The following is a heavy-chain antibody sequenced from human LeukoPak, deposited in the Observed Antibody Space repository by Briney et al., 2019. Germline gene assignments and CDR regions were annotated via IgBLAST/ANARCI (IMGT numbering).Heavy chain of an antibody. CDR2: INHSGYT. Sequence: SETLSLTCAVSGVSFDDYYWSWVRQTSGKGLEWIGEINHSGYTNDNPSLKSRVTLSIDTSRKQFSLNLRSVTVADAGIYYCTRMTRGHDYWGQGTRVTVSS. V-gene: IGHV4-34*01. D-gene: IGHD4-11*01. CDR3: TRMTRGHDY. CDR1: GVSFDDYY. J-gene: IGHJ4*02.